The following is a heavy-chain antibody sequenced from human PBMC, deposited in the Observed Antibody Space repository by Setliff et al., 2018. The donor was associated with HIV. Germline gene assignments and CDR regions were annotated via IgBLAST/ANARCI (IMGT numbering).Heavy chain of an antibody. CDR3: ARDGRYSFGYNWFDP. CDR2: IHYDGVT. CDR1: AYSIIINEW. Sequence: SETLSLTCSVSAYSIIINEWWGWIRQTPGKGLEWIGYIHYDGVTHYNSSLKSRVTISIDTSKNQFSLRLSSVTAVDTAVYYCARDGRYSFGYNWFDPWGQGTLVTVSS. D-gene: IGHD5-18*01. J-gene: IGHJ5*02. V-gene: IGHV4-28*03.